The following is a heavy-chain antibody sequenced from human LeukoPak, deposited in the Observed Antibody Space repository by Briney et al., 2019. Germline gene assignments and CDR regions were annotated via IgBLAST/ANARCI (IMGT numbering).Heavy chain of an antibody. Sequence: GGSLRLSCAASGFTFISYSMNWVRQAPGKGLEWVSSIVKGRFTISRDDSKNTLYLQMNTLQIGDTAVYYCTTENWGRGDYWGQGTLITVSS. V-gene: IGHV3-21*03. J-gene: IGHJ4*02. CDR3: TTENWGRGDY. CDR1: GFTFISYS. CDR2: I. D-gene: IGHD3-16*01.